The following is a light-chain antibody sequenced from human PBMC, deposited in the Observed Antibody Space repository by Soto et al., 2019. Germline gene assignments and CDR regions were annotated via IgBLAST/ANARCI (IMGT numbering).Light chain of an antibody. V-gene: IGKV1-5*03. Sequence: DIQMTQSPSTLSASVGDRVTITCRASQSISSWLAWYQQQPGKASKLLIYKASSLESGVPSRFSRSGSGTEFTLTISSLQPDDFATYYCQQYNSYWWTFGQGTKVEIK. CDR3: QQYNSYWWT. CDR1: QSISSW. CDR2: KAS. J-gene: IGKJ1*01.